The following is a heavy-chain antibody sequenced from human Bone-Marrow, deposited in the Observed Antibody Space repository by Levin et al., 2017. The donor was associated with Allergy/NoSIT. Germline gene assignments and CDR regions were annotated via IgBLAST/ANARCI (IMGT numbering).Heavy chain of an antibody. D-gene: IGHD3-10*01. CDR1: GASIRSSRYY. Sequence: SCTVSGASIRSSRYYWAWIRQPPGMGLEWIGSIYYSGNTYYNPSLKSRVAISADTSKKQISLNLISVTAGDPAVYYCTRAWQWGVAPADAFEIWGQGTMVIVSA. CDR3: TRAWQWGVAPADAFEI. CDR2: IYYSGNT. V-gene: IGHV4-39*01. J-gene: IGHJ3*02.